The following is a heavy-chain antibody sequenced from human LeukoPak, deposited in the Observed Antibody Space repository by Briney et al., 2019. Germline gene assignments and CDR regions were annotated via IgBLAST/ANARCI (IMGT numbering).Heavy chain of an antibody. J-gene: IGHJ4*02. Sequence: GGTLRLSCAASGFTFSSYGMSWVRQAPGKGLEWVSAISGSGGSTYYADSVKGRFTISRDNSKNTLYLQMNSLRAEDTAVYYCAKFRGDFGLWFGEPYDYWGQGTLVTVSS. CDR3: AKFRGDFGLWFGEPYDY. CDR2: ISGSGGST. V-gene: IGHV3-23*01. CDR1: GFTFSSYG. D-gene: IGHD3-10*01.